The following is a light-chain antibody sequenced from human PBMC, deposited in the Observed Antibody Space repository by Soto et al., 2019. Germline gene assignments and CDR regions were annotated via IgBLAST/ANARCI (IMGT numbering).Light chain of an antibody. CDR3: KQRNNWVT. V-gene: IGKV3-11*01. Sequence: EVVLTQSPVTLSLSPGERATLSCRASQNINNYLAWYQQKPGQPPRLLIYDAFNRATGIPARFSGSGSGTDFILTISSLEPEDFGVYYCKQRNNWVTFGGGTKVEIK. CDR2: DAF. J-gene: IGKJ4*01. CDR1: QNINNY.